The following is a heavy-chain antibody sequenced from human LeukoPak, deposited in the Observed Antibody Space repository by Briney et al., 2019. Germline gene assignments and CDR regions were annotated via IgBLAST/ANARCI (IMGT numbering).Heavy chain of an antibody. CDR2: ISYDGSNK. CDR1: GFTFSSYA. J-gene: IGHJ3*02. Sequence: GGSLRLSCAASGFTFSSYAMHWVRQAPGKGLEWVAVISYDGSNKYYADSVKGRFTISRDNSKNTLYLQMNSLRAEDTAVYYCARTEGAFDNWGQGTMVTVSS. V-gene: IGHV3-30-3*01. CDR3: ARTEGAFDN.